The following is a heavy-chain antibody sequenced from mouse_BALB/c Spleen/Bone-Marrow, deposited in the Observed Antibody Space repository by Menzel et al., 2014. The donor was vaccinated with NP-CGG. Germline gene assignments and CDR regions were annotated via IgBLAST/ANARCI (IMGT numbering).Heavy chain of an antibody. CDR3: TRSNDNWFAY. J-gene: IGHJ3*01. D-gene: IGHD2-3*01. V-gene: IGHV1S81*02. Sequence: LVESGAELVKPGASVKLSCKASGYTFTSYYIYWVKQRPGQGLEWIGEINPSNGGTNFNEKFKSKATLTVDKSSSTAYMQLSSLTSEDSAVYYCTRSNDNWFAYWGQGTLVTVSA. CDR2: INPSNGGT. CDR1: GYTFTSYY.